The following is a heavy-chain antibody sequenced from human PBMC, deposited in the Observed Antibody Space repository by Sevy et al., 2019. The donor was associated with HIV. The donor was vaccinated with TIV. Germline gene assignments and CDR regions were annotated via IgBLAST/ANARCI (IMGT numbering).Heavy chain of an antibody. J-gene: IGHJ6*02. CDR3: AKKGDIVVVAAIYGMDV. V-gene: IGHV3-23*01. CDR1: GFTFSSYA. CDR2: ISGSGGST. D-gene: IGHD2-2*01. Sequence: GGSLRLSCAASGFTFSSYAMSWVRQAPGKGLEWVSAISGSGGSTYYADSVKGRFTISRDNSKNTLYLQMNSLRAEDTAVYYCAKKGDIVVVAAIYGMDVWGQGTTVTVSS.